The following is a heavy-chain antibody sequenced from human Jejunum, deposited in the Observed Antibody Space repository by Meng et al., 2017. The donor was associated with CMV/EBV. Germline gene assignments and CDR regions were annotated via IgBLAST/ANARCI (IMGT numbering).Heavy chain of an antibody. CDR1: GYTFTDFG. V-gene: IGHV1-18*01. CDR2: VTTHNGNT. Sequence: SCRLSGYTFTDFGINWVRQAPGQGLEWMGWVTTHNGNTNYAQKFQGKITMTTDTSTSTVYMELRSLTSDDTAMYYCGRFWSGYLPDYWGQGTLVTVSS. CDR3: GRFWSGYLPDY. J-gene: IGHJ4*02. D-gene: IGHD3-3*01.